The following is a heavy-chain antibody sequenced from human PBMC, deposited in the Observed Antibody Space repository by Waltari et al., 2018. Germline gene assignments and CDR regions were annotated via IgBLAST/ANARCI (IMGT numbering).Heavy chain of an antibody. D-gene: IGHD3-10*01. CDR2: IKSKTDDGPT. J-gene: IGHJ6*03. CDR3: ATGTIAYSYFMDV. V-gene: IGHV3-15*01. CDR1: GFTFSNAW. Sequence: EVQLVESGGGLVKPGGSLRLSCAASGFTFSNAWLTWVRQAPGKVLEWVGHIKSKTDDGPTDHAAPVKGRFTISSDDSKNTLFLQMNSLKTEDTAVYYCATGTIAYSYFMDVWGKGTTVTVSS.